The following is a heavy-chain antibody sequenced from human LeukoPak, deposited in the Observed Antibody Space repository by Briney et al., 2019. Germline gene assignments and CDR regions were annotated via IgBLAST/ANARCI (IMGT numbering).Heavy chain of an antibody. V-gene: IGHV1-18*01. J-gene: IGHJ4*02. Sequence: GASVKVSCKASGYTFTSYGINWVRQAPGQGLEWMGWISAYNGDTNYAQKLQGRVTMTTDTSTSTAYMELRRLRSDDTAVYYCAREFFSGAVFDYWGQGTLVTVSS. CDR3: AREFFSGAVFDY. D-gene: IGHD1-26*01. CDR2: ISAYNGDT. CDR1: GYTFTSYG.